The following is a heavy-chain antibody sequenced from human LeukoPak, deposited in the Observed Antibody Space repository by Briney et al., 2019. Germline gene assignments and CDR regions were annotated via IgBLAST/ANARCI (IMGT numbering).Heavy chain of an antibody. J-gene: IGHJ4*02. V-gene: IGHV1-18*01. D-gene: IGHD3-22*01. CDR3: ARVLPGSWHYYDSSGYQPFDY. Sequence: GASVKVSCKASGYTFTSYGISWVRQAPGQGLEWMGWISAYNGNTNYAQKLQGRVTMTTDTSTSTAYMELRSLRSDDTAVYYCARVLPGSWHYYDSSGYQPFDYWGQGTLVTVSS. CDR2: ISAYNGNT. CDR1: GYTFTSYG.